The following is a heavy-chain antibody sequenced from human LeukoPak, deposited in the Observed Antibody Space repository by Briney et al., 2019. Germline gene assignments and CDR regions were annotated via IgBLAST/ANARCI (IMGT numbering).Heavy chain of an antibody. V-gene: IGHV1-69*13. CDR3: ARGDPDYYGSGSYVAGRKYYFDY. Sequence: SVKVSCKASGATFSAYTITWVRQAPGQGLEWMGGIVPFFGTPTYAQKFQGRVTITADESTSTAYMELSSLRSEDTAVYYCARGDPDYYGSGSYVAGRKYYFDYWGQGTLVTVSS. J-gene: IGHJ4*02. CDR2: IVPFFGTP. CDR1: GATFSAYT. D-gene: IGHD3-10*01.